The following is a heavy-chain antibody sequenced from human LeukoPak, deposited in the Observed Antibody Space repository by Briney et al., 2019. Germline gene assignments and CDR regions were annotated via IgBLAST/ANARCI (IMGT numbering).Heavy chain of an antibody. V-gene: IGHV4-39*02. CDR1: GGSISSSSYY. CDR2: IYYSGST. J-gene: IGHJ6*02. Sequence: PSETLSLTCTVSGGSISSSSYYWGWIRQPPGKGLEWIGSIYYSGSTYYNPFLKSRVTISVDTSKDHFSLSLRSVTAADTAVYYCARLSGYSYPPAYYGMDVWGQGTTVTVSS. D-gene: IGHD5-18*01. CDR3: ARLSGYSYPPAYYGMDV.